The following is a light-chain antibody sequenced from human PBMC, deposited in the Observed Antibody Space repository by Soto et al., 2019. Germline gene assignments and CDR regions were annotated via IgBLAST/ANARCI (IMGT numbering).Light chain of an antibody. V-gene: IGLV2-14*03. Sequence: QSVLTQPASVSGSPGQSITISCTGTSSGVGAYNYVSWYQQHPGKAPKLMIYGVSNRPSGISNRFSGSKSGNTASLTISGLQPEDEADYYCNSYAGNIGYVFGTGTKLTVL. J-gene: IGLJ1*01. CDR1: SSGVGAYNY. CDR3: NSYAGNIGYV. CDR2: GVS.